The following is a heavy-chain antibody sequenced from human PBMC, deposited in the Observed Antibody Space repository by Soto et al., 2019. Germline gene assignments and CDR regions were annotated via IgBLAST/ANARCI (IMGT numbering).Heavy chain of an antibody. J-gene: IGHJ4*02. CDR3: VHRRDGYNSAFFDY. CDR2: IIRIFHTS. CDR1: GGTFSSYA. Sequence: SVKLSCKTSGGTFSSYAFSWVRQATGQGLEWMGGIIRIFHTSTYAQNFQGRVTITADESTSTAYMELINLRSDDTAVYYCVHRRDGYNSAFFDYWGQGTLVTVSS. D-gene: IGHD5-12*01. V-gene: IGHV1-69*13.